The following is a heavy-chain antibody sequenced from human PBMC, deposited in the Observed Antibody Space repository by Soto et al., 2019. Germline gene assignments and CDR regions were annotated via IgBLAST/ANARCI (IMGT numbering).Heavy chain of an antibody. Sequence: SETLSLTCTVSGDSITNGHYYWTWIRQHPGEGLEWIGYIYNSGRTSYNPSFKSRVTISVDTSNNQFSLKLTSMTAADTAVYYCARDGNTMVRGLTTAWLDPWGQGTLVT. D-gene: IGHD3-10*01. J-gene: IGHJ5*02. CDR3: ARDGNTMVRGLTTAWLDP. CDR1: GDSITNGHYY. CDR2: IYNSGRT. V-gene: IGHV4-31*03.